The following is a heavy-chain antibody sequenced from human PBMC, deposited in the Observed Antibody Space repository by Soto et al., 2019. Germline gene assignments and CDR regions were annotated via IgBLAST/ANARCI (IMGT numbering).Heavy chain of an antibody. CDR1: GITFDDAW. V-gene: IGHV3-15*01. J-gene: IGHJ6*02. CDR2: IKSKTYGGTI. CDR3: TTSGYGTDV. Sequence: EVRLVESGGGLVKSGGSLRLSCAASGITFDDAWMSWVRQAPEKGLEWVGRIKSKTYGGTIDYAAPVKGRFTISRDDSKNTLYLQMNSLKIEDTAVYYCTTSGYGTDVWGQGTTVTVSS. D-gene: IGHD3-10*01.